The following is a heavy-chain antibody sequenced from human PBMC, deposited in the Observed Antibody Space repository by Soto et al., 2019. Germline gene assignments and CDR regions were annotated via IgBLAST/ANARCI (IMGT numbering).Heavy chain of an antibody. D-gene: IGHD3-3*01. CDR3: ARARDFWSGYYPPSDAFDI. V-gene: IGHV1-2*04. CDR2: INPNSGGT. Sequence: ASVKVSCKASGGTFSSYTISWVRQAPGQGLEWMGWINPNSGGTNYAQKFQGWVTMTRDTSISTAYMELSRLRSDDTAVYYCARARDFWSGYYPPSDAFDIWGQGTMVTVSS. J-gene: IGHJ3*02. CDR1: GGTFSSYT.